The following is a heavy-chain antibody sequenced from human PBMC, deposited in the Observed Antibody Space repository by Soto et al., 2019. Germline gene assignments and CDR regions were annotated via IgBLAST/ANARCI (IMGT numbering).Heavy chain of an antibody. CDR1: GGTFSSYT. D-gene: IGHD3-10*01. J-gene: IGHJ5*01. Sequence: SGKVSCKASGGTFSSYTISWVRQAPGQGLEWMGRIIPILGIANYAQKFQGRVTITADKSTSTAYMELSSLRSEDTAVYYCARGGPLLWFGELFYQWGGDQLGSWGQ. CDR3: ARGGPLLWFGELFYQWGGDQLGS. CDR2: IIPILGIA. V-gene: IGHV1-69*02.